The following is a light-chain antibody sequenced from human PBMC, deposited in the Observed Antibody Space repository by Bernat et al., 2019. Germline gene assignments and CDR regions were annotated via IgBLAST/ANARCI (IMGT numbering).Light chain of an antibody. CDR1: KLGNKY. V-gene: IGLV3-1*01. CDR2: QDD. Sequence: SYDLTQPPSVSVSPGQTASITCSGDKLGNKYTCWYQQKPGQSPVVVIYQDDKRPSGIPERFSGSHSGNTATLTISGTQAMDEGDYYCQAWDSRTGVFGGGTKLTGL. CDR3: QAWDSRTGV. J-gene: IGLJ3*02.